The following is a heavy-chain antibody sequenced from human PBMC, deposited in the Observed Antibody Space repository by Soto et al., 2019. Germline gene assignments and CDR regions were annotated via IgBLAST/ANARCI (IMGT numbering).Heavy chain of an antibody. Sequence: QITLKESGPTLVNPTQTLTLTCTFSGFSLTANGVGVGWIRQPPGKALEWLALIYWDDNKRYSPSLESRLTITKDTSKNQVVLTLTNMDPVDTGTYFCAHISDFGSGSEYFDYWGQGTLVAVSS. CDR1: GFSLTANGVG. J-gene: IGHJ4*01. CDR3: AHISDFGSGSEYFDY. D-gene: IGHD3-10*01. V-gene: IGHV2-5*02. CDR2: IYWDDNK.